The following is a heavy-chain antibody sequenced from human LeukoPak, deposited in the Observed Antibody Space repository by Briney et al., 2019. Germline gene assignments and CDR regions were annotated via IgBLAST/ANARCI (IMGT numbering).Heavy chain of an antibody. CDR2: INPSSGGT. Sequence: GASVKVSCKASGYTFTDYYIHWVRQAPGQGLEWMGRINPSSGGTNYAQKFQGRVTMTRDTSISTAYMELRRLRSDDTAVYYCARDFERPDYWGQGTLVTVSS. CDR1: GYTFTDYY. J-gene: IGHJ4*02. V-gene: IGHV1-2*06. CDR3: ARDFERPDY.